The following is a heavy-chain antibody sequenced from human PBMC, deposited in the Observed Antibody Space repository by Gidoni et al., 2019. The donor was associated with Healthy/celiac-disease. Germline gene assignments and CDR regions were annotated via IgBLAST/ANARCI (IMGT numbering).Heavy chain of an antibody. V-gene: IGHV1-2*02. Sequence: QVQLVQSGAEVKKPGASVKVSCKASGYTLTGLSMHWVRQAPGQGLEWMGWINPNSGGTNYAQKFQGRVTMTRDTSISTAYMELSRLRSDDTAVYYCARDGGHYYDSSGYTRFDYWGQGTLVTVSS. CDR2: INPNSGGT. D-gene: IGHD3-22*01. CDR1: GYTLTGLS. CDR3: ARDGGHYYDSSGYTRFDY. J-gene: IGHJ4*02.